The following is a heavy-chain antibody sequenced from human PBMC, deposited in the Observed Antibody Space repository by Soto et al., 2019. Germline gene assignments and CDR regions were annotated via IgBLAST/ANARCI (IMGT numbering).Heavy chain of an antibody. D-gene: IGHD3-10*01. Sequence: SETLSLTCTVSGYSVTTGGDYWTWIRLPPGKGLEWLGYVFYSGSTNYNPSLNDRVAISLDKSKNQFSLTLKSVTAADTAVYFCARGGENWKQIHDFWGEGSQVTVYS. J-gene: IGHJ4*02. CDR3: ARGGENWKQIHDF. CDR1: GYSVTTGGDY. CDR2: VFYSGST. V-gene: IGHV4-61*08.